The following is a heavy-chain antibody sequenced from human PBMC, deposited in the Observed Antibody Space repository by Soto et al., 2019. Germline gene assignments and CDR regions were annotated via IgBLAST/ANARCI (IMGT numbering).Heavy chain of an antibody. V-gene: IGHV3-66*01. D-gene: IGHD2-8*02. Sequence: EVQLVESGGGLVQPGGSLRLSCAASGFTVSSNYMSWVRQAPGKGLEWVSVIYSGGRTYYADSVKGRFTISRDNSKNTLYLQMNSLRAEDTAVYYCRIVLAKRDFDYWGQGTLVTVSS. CDR3: RIVLAKRDFDY. CDR1: GFTVSSNY. CDR2: IYSGGRT. J-gene: IGHJ4*02.